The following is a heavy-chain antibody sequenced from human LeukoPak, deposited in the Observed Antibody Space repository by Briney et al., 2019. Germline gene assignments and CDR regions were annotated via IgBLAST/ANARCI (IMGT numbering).Heavy chain of an antibody. V-gene: IGHV3-7*01. D-gene: IGHD6-13*01. CDR3: ARDIEAAGLFLDY. CDR2: IKYDGSEK. J-gene: IGHJ4*02. CDR1: GFTFSSYW. Sequence: GGSLRLSCAASGFTFSSYWMTWVRQAPGRGRGWVANIKYDGSEKDYMDSVTGRFTISRDNDKNSLYMQVNSQRAERPAVYYFARDIEAAGLFLDYWAQGTLVTVSS.